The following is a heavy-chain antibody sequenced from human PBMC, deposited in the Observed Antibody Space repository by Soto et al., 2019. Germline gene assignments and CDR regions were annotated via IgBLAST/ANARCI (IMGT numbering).Heavy chain of an antibody. CDR2: IKQDGSEK. D-gene: IGHD3-10*01. J-gene: IGHJ6*02. CDR1: GFTFSSYW. Sequence: PGGSLRLSCAASGFTFSSYWMSWVRQAPGKGLEWVANIKQDGSEKYYVDSVKGRFTISRDNAKNSLYLQMNSLRSEDTAVYYCARDWVEVWFGELFSYYYYYGMDVWGQGTTVTVSS. CDR3: ARDWVEVWFGELFSYYYYYGMDV. V-gene: IGHV3-7*03.